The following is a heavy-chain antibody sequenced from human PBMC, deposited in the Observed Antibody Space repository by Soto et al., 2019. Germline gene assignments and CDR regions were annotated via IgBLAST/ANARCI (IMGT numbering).Heavy chain of an antibody. CDR1: GGSISSSSYY. CDR2: IYYSGST. J-gene: IGHJ6*03. D-gene: IGHD4-4*01. V-gene: IGHV4-39*01. CDR3: ARNPTTVTTWAYYYYYMAV. Sequence: SETLSLTCTVSGGSISSSSYYWGWIRQPPGKGLEWIGSIYYSGSTYYNPSLKSRVTISVDTSKNQFSLKLSSVTAADTAVYYCARNPTTVTTWAYYYYYMAVWGKGTTVTVSS.